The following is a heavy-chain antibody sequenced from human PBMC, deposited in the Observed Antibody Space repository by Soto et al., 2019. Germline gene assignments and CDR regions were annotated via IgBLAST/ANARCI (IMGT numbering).Heavy chain of an antibody. J-gene: IGHJ5*02. CDR2: IYSSGST. CDR1: GGTISGYY. Sequence: SETLSLTCTVTGGTISGYYWTWIRQSAGGGLEWIGRIYSSGSTNYNPSLKSRVTISLDTSMNHFSLRLSSVTAADTAVYYCARGQRFSDWFDPWGHGTLVTVSS. V-gene: IGHV4-4*07. D-gene: IGHD3-3*01. CDR3: ARGQRFSDWFDP.